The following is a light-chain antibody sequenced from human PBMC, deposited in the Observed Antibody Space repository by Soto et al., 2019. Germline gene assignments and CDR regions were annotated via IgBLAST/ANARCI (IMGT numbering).Light chain of an antibody. Sequence: DIQMTQSPSSLSASVGDRVTITCQASQDISNYLNWYQQKPGKAPKLLIYDASNLETGVPSRFSGSGSGTDFTFTISSLQPEDIATYYCQQHDNLPPLTFGPGTKVDIK. CDR2: DAS. V-gene: IGKV1-33*01. CDR1: QDISNY. J-gene: IGKJ3*01. CDR3: QQHDNLPPLT.